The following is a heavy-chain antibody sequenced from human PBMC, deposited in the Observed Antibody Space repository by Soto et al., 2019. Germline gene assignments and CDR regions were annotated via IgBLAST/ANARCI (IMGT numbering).Heavy chain of an antibody. Sequence: QVQLVESGGGVVQPGRSLRLSCAASGFTFSSYGMHWVRQAPGKGLEWVAVISYDGSNKYYADSVKGRFTISRDNSKNTLYLQTNSLRAEDTAVYYCAKDSPLIDYYYMDVWGKGTTVTVSS. CDR1: GFTFSSYG. J-gene: IGHJ6*03. V-gene: IGHV3-30*18. CDR3: AKDSPLIDYYYMDV. CDR2: ISYDGSNK.